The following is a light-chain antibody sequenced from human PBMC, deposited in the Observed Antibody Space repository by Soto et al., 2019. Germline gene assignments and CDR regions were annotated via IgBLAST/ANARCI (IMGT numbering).Light chain of an antibody. CDR2: GTS. V-gene: IGKV3-20*01. J-gene: IGKJ5*01. CDR3: QQYGSSIT. Sequence: VLTQSPGTLSLSPRERPTLSCRASQSVRRSYLAWYQQKPGQARRLLIYGTSSRATGIPDRFSGSGSGTDFTLTISRLEPEDFAVFYCQQYGSSITFGQGTRLEIK. CDR1: QSVRRSY.